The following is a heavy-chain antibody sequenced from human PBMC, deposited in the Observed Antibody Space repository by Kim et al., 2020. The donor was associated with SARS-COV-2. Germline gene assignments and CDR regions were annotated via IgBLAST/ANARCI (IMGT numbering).Heavy chain of an antibody. J-gene: IGHJ4*02. V-gene: IGHV3-33*01. CDR3: ARDFDFWSGYLDY. D-gene: IGHD3-3*01. Sequence: GGSLRLSCAASGFTFSSYGMHWVRQAPGKGLEWVGVIWYDGSNKYYADSVKGRFTISRDNSKNTLYLQMNSLRAEDTAVYYCARDFDFWSGYLDYWGQGTLVTVSS. CDR2: IWYDGSNK. CDR1: GFTFSSYG.